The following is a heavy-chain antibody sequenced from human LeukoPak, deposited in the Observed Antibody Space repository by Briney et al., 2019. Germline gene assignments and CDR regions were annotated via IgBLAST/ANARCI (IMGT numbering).Heavy chain of an antibody. V-gene: IGHV4-30-4*08. CDR2: IYYSGST. CDR1: GGSFSGYY. CDR3: ARVRPGDSDFDY. Sequence: SETLSLTCAVYGGSFSGYYWSWIRQPPGKGLEWIGYIYYSGSTYYNPSLKSRVTISVDTSKNQFSLKLSSVTAADTAVYYCARVRPGDSDFDYWGQGTLVTVSS. D-gene: IGHD7-27*01. J-gene: IGHJ4*02.